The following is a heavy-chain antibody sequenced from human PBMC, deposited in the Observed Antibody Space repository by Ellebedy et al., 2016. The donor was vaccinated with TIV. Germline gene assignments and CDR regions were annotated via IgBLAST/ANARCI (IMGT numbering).Heavy chain of an antibody. CDR3: ARGSSGWYNWFDP. D-gene: IGHD6-19*01. CDR2: IYYSGST. Sequence: MPSETLSLTCTVSGGSISSSSYYWGWIRQPPGKGLEWIGSIYYSGSTYYNPSLKSRVTISVDTSKNQFSLKLSSVTAADTAVYYCARGSSGWYNWFDPWGQGTLVTVSS. V-gene: IGHV4-39*01. J-gene: IGHJ5*02. CDR1: GGSISSSSYY.